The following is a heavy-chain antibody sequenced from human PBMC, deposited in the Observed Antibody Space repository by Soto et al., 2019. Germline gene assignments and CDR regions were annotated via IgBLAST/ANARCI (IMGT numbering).Heavy chain of an antibody. J-gene: IGHJ5*02. CDR1: GYTFTSYG. CDR2: ISAYNGNT. V-gene: IGHV1-18*01. Sequence: ASVKVSCKASGYTFTSYGISWVRQAPGQGLEWMGWISAYNGNTNYAQKLQGRVTMTTDTSTSTAYMELRSLRSDDTAVYYCARGYCSSTSCYFRWFDPCGQGTLVTVPQ. D-gene: IGHD2-2*01. CDR3: ARGYCSSTSCYFRWFDP.